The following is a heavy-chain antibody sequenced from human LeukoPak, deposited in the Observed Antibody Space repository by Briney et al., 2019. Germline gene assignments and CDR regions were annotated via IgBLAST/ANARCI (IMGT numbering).Heavy chain of an antibody. CDR2: INPNSGGT. Sequence: ASVKVSCKASGYTFTGYYMHWVRQAPGQGLEWMGWINPNSGGTNYAQKFQGRVTMTRDTSISTAYMELSRLRSDDTAVYYCARVSDRGVTIDYWGQRTLVTVSS. CDR3: ARVSDRGVTIDY. J-gene: IGHJ4*02. V-gene: IGHV1-2*02. CDR1: GYTFTGYY. D-gene: IGHD3-10*01.